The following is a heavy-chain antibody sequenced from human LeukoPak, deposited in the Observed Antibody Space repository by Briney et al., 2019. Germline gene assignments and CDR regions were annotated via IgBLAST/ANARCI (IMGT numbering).Heavy chain of an antibody. CDR1: GGSINTYY. V-gene: IGHV4-59*01. J-gene: IGHJ6*03. CDR3: ARDHAPDYYYYYMDV. CDR2: IYYSGGT. Sequence: SETLSLTCTVSGGSINTYYWTWIRQPPGKGLEWIGYIYYSGGTNYNPSLKSRLTVSIDTSKNQFSLKLSAVTAADTAVYFCARDHAPDYYYYYMDVWGKGTTVTVSS.